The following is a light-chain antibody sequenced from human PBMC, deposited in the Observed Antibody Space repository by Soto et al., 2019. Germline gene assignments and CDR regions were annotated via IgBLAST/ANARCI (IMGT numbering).Light chain of an antibody. Sequence: QSVLTQPPSASGSPGQSVTISCTGTSSDIGGADYVSWFQQRPGKAPKLRTYEVSKRPSGVPDRFSASKSGNTASLTVSGLQADDEADYYCSSYAGSNNPYVFGTGTKVTVL. J-gene: IGLJ1*01. CDR1: SSDIGGADY. CDR2: EVS. CDR3: SSYAGSNNPYV. V-gene: IGLV2-8*01.